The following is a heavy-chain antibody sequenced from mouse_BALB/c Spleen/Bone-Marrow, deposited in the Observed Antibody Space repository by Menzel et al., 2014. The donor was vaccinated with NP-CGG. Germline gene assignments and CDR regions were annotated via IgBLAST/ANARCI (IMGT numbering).Heavy chain of an antibody. Sequence: QVQLQQSGAELVKPGASVKLSCKASGYSFTRYYMYWVKQRPGQGLEWIGEINPSNGGTNFNEKFKSKATLTVDKSSSTAYMQFSSLTSEDSAVYYWTRSNYEYWYFDGWGAWTTVTVSP. CDR1: GYSFTRYY. CDR2: INPSNGGT. D-gene: IGHD2-4*01. CDR3: TRSNYEYWYFDG. V-gene: IGHV1S81*02. J-gene: IGHJ1*01.